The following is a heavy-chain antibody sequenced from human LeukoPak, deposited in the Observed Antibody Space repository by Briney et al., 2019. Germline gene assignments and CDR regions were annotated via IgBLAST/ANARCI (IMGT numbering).Heavy chain of an antibody. D-gene: IGHD5-24*01. CDR2: INHSGST. CDR1: GGSVSGYY. J-gene: IGHJ4*02. CDR3: ARVSARWLHHYFDS. Sequence: PSETLSLMCAVYGGSVSGYYWSWVRQPPGKGLEWLGEINHSGSTNYNPSLKSRVTISVDTSKNQFSLKLSSVTAADTAVYYCARVSARWLHHYFDSWGQGTLVTVSS. V-gene: IGHV4-34*01.